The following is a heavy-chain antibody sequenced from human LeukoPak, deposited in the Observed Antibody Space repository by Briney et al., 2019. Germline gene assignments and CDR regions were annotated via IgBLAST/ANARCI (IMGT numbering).Heavy chain of an antibody. CDR2: VIPTFGTS. D-gene: IGHD1-14*01. J-gene: IGHJ4*02. V-gene: IGHV1-69*13. Sequence: GASVKVSCKASGGTFNNFAVAWVRQAPGQGLEWMGGVIPTFGTSSTAQKFQGRVTITADLSTSTSYMELRALTFEDTAIYFCARDFRNHRGLDYWGQGTLVTVSS. CDR1: GGTFNNFA. CDR3: ARDFRNHRGLDY.